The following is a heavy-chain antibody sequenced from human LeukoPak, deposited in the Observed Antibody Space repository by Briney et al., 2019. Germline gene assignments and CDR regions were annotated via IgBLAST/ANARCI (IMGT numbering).Heavy chain of an antibody. D-gene: IGHD1-26*01. CDR2: IYTSGST. Sequence: PSETLSLTCTVSGSSISSGSYYWSWIRQPAGKGLEWIGRIYTSGSTNYNPSLKSRVTISVDTSKNQFSLKLSSVTAADTAVYYCARHFVRSGSYWADYWGQGTLVTVSS. V-gene: IGHV4-61*02. CDR3: ARHFVRSGSYWADY. J-gene: IGHJ4*02. CDR1: GSSISSGSYY.